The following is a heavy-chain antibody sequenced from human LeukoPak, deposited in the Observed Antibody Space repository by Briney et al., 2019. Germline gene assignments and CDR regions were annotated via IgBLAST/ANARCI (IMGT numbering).Heavy chain of an antibody. CDR1: GGSISSSSYY. V-gene: IGHV4-39*01. CDR3: ARQRYCSSTSCYRRWFDP. D-gene: IGHD2-2*02. J-gene: IGHJ5*02. Sequence: SETLSLTCTVSGGSISSSSYYWGWIRQPPRKGLEWIGSIYYSGSTYYNPSLKSRVTISVDTSKNQFSLKLSSVTAADTAVYYCARQRYCSSTSCYRRWFDPWGQGTLVTVSS. CDR2: IYYSGST.